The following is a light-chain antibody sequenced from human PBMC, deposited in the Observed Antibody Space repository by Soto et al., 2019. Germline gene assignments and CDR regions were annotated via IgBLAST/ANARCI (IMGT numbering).Light chain of an antibody. V-gene: IGLV2-14*01. CDR2: EVS. J-gene: IGLJ3*02. CDR3: SSYISSIWV. CDR1: SRDLGAYNY. Sequence: QSALTQPASVSGSPGQSITISCTGTSRDLGAYNYVSWYQHYPGKAPKLMIYEVSNRPSGVSNRFSGSKSGNTASLTISGLQAEDEADYYCSSYISSIWVFGGGTKVTVL.